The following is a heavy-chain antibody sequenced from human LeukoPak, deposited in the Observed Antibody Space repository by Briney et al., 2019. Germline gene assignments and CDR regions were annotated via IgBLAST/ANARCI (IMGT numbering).Heavy chain of an antibody. Sequence: VKVSCKASGYTFTSYDITWVRQAPGQGLEWMGWISAYNGNTNYAQKLQGRVTMTTDTSTSTAYMELRSLRSDDTAVYYCARDKLDRGYYDGSGYYLFDYWGQGTLVTVSS. CDR1: GYTFTSYD. D-gene: IGHD3-22*01. CDR2: ISAYNGNT. J-gene: IGHJ4*02. CDR3: ARDKLDRGYYDGSGYYLFDY. V-gene: IGHV1-18*01.